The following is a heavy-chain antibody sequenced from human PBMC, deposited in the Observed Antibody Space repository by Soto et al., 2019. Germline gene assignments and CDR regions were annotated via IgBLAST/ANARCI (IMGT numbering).Heavy chain of an antibody. V-gene: IGHV3-23*01. Sequence: EVQLLESGGGLVQPGGSLRLSCAACGFAFSTYAMSWLRQAPGKGLEWVSGISGVGGSIDYPDSVKGRFTISRDNSKNTLYLQMNSLRAEDTALYYCAKGSGLLPTFPFDYWGQGTLVTVSS. CDR2: ISGVGGSI. J-gene: IGHJ4*02. CDR3: AKGSGLLPTFPFDY. CDR1: GFAFSTYA. D-gene: IGHD2-15*01.